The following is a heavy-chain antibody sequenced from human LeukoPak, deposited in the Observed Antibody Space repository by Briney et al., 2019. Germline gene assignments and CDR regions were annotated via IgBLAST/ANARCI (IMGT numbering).Heavy chain of an antibody. CDR2: INPHSGGT. D-gene: IGHD5/OR15-5a*01. Sequence: ASVKVSCKASGYTFTEYYMRWVRQAPGQGLEWMGWINPHSGGTNYAQKFQGRVTMTRDTSISTAYMELSRLRSDDTAVYYCARFDQVSETAGGYWGQGTLVTVSS. J-gene: IGHJ4*02. CDR1: GYTFTEYY. CDR3: ARFDQVSETAGGY. V-gene: IGHV1-2*02.